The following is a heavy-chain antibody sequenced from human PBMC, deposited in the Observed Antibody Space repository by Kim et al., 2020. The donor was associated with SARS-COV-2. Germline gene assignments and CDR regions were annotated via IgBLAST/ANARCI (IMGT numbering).Heavy chain of an antibody. Sequence: KSRVTISVDTSKNQFSLKLSSVTAADTAVYYCARATGYCGGDCYFWYFDLWGRGTLVTVSS. J-gene: IGHJ2*01. V-gene: IGHV4-59*01. CDR3: ARATGYCGGDCYFWYFDL. D-gene: IGHD2-21*01.